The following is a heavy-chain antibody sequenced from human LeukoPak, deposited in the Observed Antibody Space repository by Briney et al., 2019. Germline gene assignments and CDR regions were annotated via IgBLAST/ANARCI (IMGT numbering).Heavy chain of an antibody. CDR1: GFTFSDYY. CDR2: ISISSSYT. V-gene: IGHV3-11*03. Sequence: PGGSLRLSCAASGFTFSDYYMSCVRQALGEGLEWVSYISISSSYTNYADSVKGRVTISRQNAKNSLSLQMNSLRAEDTARYYCARGGQHPPDYWGQGAKVTVS. J-gene: IGHJ4*02. CDR3: ARGGQHPPDY.